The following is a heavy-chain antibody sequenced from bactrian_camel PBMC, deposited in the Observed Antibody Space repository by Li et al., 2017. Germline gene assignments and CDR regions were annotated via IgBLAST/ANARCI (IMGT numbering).Heavy chain of an antibody. Sequence: HEQLVESGGGSVVPGGSLRLSCQHTGPDKCIGWFRQRPGKEREGVAIISRSGTSTDYTDSVKGRFTVSRDNANNTVNLMMNSLKPEDTAMYYCAANFGPYCSGPYLARRANFLGQGTQVTVS. V-gene: IGHV3S60*01. D-gene: IGHD2*01. CDR2: ISRSGTST. CDR1: TGPDKC. J-gene: IGHJ4*01.